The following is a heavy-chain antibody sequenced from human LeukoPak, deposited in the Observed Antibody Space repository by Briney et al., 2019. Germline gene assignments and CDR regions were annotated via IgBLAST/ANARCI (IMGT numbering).Heavy chain of an antibody. CDR3: ARESDTIFGVVISDGDYFDY. J-gene: IGHJ4*02. CDR1: GGSISSGSYY. CDR2: IYTSGST. D-gene: IGHD3-3*01. V-gene: IGHV4-61*02. Sequence: SQTLSLTCTVSGGSISSGSYYWSWIRQPAGKGLEWIGRIYTSGSTNYNPSLKSRVTISVDTSKNQFSLKLSSVTAADTAVYYCARESDTIFGVVISDGDYFDYWGQGTLVTVSS.